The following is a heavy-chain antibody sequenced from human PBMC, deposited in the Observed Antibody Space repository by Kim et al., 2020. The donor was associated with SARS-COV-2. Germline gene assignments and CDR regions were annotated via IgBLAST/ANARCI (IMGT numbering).Heavy chain of an antibody. CDR2: IIPIFGTA. CDR1: GGTFSSYV. D-gene: IGHD6-19*01. J-gene: IGHJ3*02. V-gene: IGHV1-69*13. Sequence: SVKVSCKASGGTFSSYVISWVRQAPGQGLEWMGGIIPIFGTANYAQKFQGRVTITADESTNTAYMELSSLRSDDTAVYYCARAVIAVSYDAFDIWGQGTVVTVSS. CDR3: ARAVIAVSYDAFDI.